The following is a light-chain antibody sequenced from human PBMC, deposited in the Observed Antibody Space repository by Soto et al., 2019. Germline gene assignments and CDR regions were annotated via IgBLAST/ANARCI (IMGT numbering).Light chain of an antibody. V-gene: IGKV2-30*02. Sequence: MTHSPLSLPVTLGQPASISCRSSQSLVHSDGRTYVSWFQQRPGQSPRRLIYKVSNRDSGVPDRFSGGGSGTDFTLRISRVEAEDVGVYYCLVGTHGVTFGQGTRLEIK. CDR3: LVGTHGVT. CDR1: QSLVHSDGRTY. J-gene: IGKJ5*01. CDR2: KVS.